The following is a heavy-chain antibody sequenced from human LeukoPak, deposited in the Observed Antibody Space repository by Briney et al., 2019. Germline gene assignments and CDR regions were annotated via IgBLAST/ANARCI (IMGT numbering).Heavy chain of an antibody. J-gene: IGHJ4*02. D-gene: IGHD2-2*01. V-gene: IGHV3-7*03. CDR1: GFTFSSYW. CDR2: IKKDGSEK. CDR3: ASTMPLGQAVY. Sequence: GGSLRLSCAASGFTFSSYWMSWVRQVPGKGLEWVANIKKDGSEKKYVDSVKGRFTISRDNAKNTLYLQMNSLRAEDTAVYYCASTMPLGQAVYWGQGTLVTVSS.